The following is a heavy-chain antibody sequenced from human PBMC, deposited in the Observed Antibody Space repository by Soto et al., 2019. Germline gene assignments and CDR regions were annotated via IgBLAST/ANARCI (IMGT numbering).Heavy chain of an antibody. V-gene: IGHV4-31*03. CDR2: IYYSGST. CDR3: ARERYRGFMIVVGKLGAFDI. J-gene: IGHJ3*02. D-gene: IGHD3-22*01. Sequence: PXETLSLTCTVSGCSISSGSYYWSWIRQHPGKGLEWIGYIYYSGSTYYNPSLKSRVTISVDTSKNQFSLKLSSVTVADTAVYYCARERYRGFMIVVGKLGAFDIWGQGTMVTVSS. CDR1: GCSISSGSYY.